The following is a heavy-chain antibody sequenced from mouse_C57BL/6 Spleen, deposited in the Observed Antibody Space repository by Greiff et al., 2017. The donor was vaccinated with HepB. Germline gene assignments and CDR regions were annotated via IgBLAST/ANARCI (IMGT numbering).Heavy chain of an antibody. D-gene: IGHD2-12*01. CDR2: IDPSDSYT. Sequence: VQLQQPGAELVMPGASVKLSCKASGYTFTSYWMHWVKQRHGQGLEWIGEIDPSDSYTNYNQKFKGKSTLTVDKSSSTAYMQLSSLTSEDSAVYYGARWDSYDGNYYAIDYWGQGTSVTVSS. CDR1: GYTFTSYW. J-gene: IGHJ4*01. CDR3: ARWDSYDGNYYAIDY. V-gene: IGHV1-69*01.